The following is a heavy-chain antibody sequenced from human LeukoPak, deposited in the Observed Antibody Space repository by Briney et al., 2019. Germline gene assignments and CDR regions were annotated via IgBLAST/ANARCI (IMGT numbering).Heavy chain of an antibody. CDR3: ARDVGYCSGGSCYYLPVY. CDR1: GGAITNYY. CDR2: IYYTGST. V-gene: IGHV4-59*01. J-gene: IGHJ4*02. D-gene: IGHD2-15*01. Sequence: RASETLSLTCGVSGGAITNYYWNWIRQAPGKGLEWLGYIYYTGSTTYNPSVKSRITISLDTSKKQISLKLRSVTAADTAVYYCARDVGYCSGGSCYYLPVYWGQGTLVTVSS.